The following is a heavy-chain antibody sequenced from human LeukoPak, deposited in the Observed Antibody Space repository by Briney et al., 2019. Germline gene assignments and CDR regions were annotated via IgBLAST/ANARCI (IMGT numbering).Heavy chain of an antibody. CDR1: GFTFDDSV. CDR2: INWNGGST. V-gene: IGHV3-20*04. Sequence: GGSLRLSCAASGFTFDDSVMSWVRQAPGKGLEWVSSINWNGGSTGYADSVKGRFTISRDNAKNSLYLQMNSLRAEDTALYYCAAGGSWFDPWGQGTLVTVSS. CDR3: AAGGSWFDP. J-gene: IGHJ5*02. D-gene: IGHD3-10*01.